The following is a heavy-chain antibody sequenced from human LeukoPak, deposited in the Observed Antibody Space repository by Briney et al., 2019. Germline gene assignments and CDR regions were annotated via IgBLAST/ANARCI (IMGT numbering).Heavy chain of an antibody. D-gene: IGHD3-9*01. J-gene: IGHJ4*02. V-gene: IGHV1-18*01. Sequence: VASVKVSCKASGYTFTSYGISWVRQAPGQGLEWMGWISAYNGNTNYAQKLQGRVTMTTDTSTSTAYMELRSLRSDDTAVYYCARRPDYDILTGYPGGFDYWGQGTLVTVSS. CDR3: ARRPDYDILTGYPGGFDY. CDR1: GYTFTSYG. CDR2: ISAYNGNT.